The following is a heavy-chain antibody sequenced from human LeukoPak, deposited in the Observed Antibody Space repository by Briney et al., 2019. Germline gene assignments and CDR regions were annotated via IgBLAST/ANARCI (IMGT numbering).Heavy chain of an antibody. V-gene: IGHV4-61*01. CDR3: ARGRSNNQSKYRNTYYFDY. CDR1: GASVSSASY. Sequence: SETLSLTCTVSGASVSSASYWTWIRQPPGKGVEWIAHIYNGVNTNYNPSLKSRVTISVDTSKNQFSLRLNSVTAADTAVYYCARGRSNNQSKYRNTYYFDYWGQGTLVTVSS. D-gene: IGHD2/OR15-2a*01. J-gene: IGHJ4*02. CDR2: IYNGVNT.